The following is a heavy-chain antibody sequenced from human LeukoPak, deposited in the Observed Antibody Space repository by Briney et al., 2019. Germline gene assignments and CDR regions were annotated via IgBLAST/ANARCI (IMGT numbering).Heavy chain of an antibody. D-gene: IGHD3-3*02. CDR1: GYTFTSYA. Sequence: ASVKVSCKASGYTFTSYAMHWVRQAPGQRLEWMGWINAGNGNTKYSQKFQGRVTITRDTSASTAYMELSSLRSEDTAVYYCAAPPTAWPSIFGFDIWGQGTMVTVSS. CDR2: INAGNGNT. V-gene: IGHV1-3*01. J-gene: IGHJ3*02. CDR3: AAPPTAWPSIFGFDI.